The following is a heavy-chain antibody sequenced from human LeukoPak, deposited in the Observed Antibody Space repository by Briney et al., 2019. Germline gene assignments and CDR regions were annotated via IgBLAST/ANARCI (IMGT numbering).Heavy chain of an antibody. CDR3: ARDLSGIAAASGPRFDP. Sequence: GGSLRLSCAASGFTFSSYSMNWVRQAPGKGLEWVSYISSSGSTIYYADSVKGRFTISRDNAKNSLYLQMNSLRAEDTAVYYCARDLSGIAAASGPRFDPWGQGTLVTVSS. D-gene: IGHD6-13*01. CDR2: ISSSGSTI. V-gene: IGHV3-48*04. J-gene: IGHJ5*02. CDR1: GFTFSSYS.